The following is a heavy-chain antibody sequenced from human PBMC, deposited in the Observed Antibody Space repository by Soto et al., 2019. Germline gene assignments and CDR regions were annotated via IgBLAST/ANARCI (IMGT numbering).Heavy chain of an antibody. D-gene: IGHD1-26*01. CDR1: GYTFASSD. CDR2: MNPNSGNT. J-gene: IGHJ2*01. CDR3: ARGRYYGPYWYFEL. V-gene: IGHV1-8*01. Sequence: ASVKVYCKSSGYTFASSDINWVRQATGQGLEWMGWMNPNSGNTGYAQKFQGRVTMTRNTSISTAYMELSSLRSEDTAVYYCARGRYYGPYWYFELWGRGTLVTVSS.